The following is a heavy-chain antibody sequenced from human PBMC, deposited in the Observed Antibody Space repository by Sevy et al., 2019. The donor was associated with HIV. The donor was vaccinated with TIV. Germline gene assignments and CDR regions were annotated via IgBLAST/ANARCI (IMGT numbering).Heavy chain of an antibody. CDR2: IWYDGSKK. CDR1: GFTFSSYG. J-gene: IGHJ6*03. Sequence: GGSLRLSCAASGFTFSSYGMHWVRQAPGKGLEWVAVIWYDGSKKYYADSVKGRFTISRDNSKNTLYLQMNSLRAEDTAEHYCAKAGQRQQSLNYYYNYMDVWGKGTTVTVSS. CDR3: AKAGQRQQSLNYYYNYMDV. D-gene: IGHD6-19*01. V-gene: IGHV3-33*06.